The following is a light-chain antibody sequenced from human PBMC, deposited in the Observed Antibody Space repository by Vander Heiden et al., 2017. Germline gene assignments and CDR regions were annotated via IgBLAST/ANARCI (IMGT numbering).Light chain of an antibody. CDR2: GVS. J-gene: IGLJ3*02. Sequence: QSALTQPASVSGSPGQSITISCTGTSSDVGGYNYVSWYQQHAGKVPKLIIFGVSSRPSGVSNRFSGSKSGNTASLTISGLQAEDEADYYCCSYTSGSAVVFGGGTEVTVL. CDR1: SSDVGGYNY. V-gene: IGLV2-14*03. CDR3: CSYTSGSAVV.